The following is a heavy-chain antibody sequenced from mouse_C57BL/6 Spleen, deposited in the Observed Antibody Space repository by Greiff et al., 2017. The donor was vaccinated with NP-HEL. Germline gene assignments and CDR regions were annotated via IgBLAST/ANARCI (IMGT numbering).Heavy chain of an antibody. Sequence: EVQLQQSGPVLVKPGASVKMSCKASGYTFTDYYMNWVKQSHGKSLEWIGVINPYNGGTSYNQKFKGKATLTVDKSSSTAYMELNSLTSEDSAVYYCARSGGVLSHYFDYWGQGTTLTVSS. V-gene: IGHV1-19*01. CDR2: INPYNGGT. D-gene: IGHD1-1*01. CDR3: ARSGGVLSHYFDY. CDR1: GYTFTDYY. J-gene: IGHJ2*01.